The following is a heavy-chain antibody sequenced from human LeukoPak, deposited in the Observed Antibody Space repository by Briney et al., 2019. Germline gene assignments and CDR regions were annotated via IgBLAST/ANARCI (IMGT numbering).Heavy chain of an antibody. V-gene: IGHV3-11*01. CDR1: GFTFSNYY. Sequence: GGSLRLSCTGSGFTFSNYYMSWIRQAPGKGLESVAFMSSSGAAIYYADSVKGRFTISRDNAKNSLFLQMNSLRGDDTAVYYCAREMTTRHGGDAFDIWGQGTMVTVSS. J-gene: IGHJ3*02. CDR3: AREMTTRHGGDAFDI. D-gene: IGHD2-15*01. CDR2: MSSSGAAI.